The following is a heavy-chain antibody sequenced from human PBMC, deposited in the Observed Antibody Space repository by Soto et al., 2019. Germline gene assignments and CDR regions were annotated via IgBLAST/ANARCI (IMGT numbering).Heavy chain of an antibody. V-gene: IGHV3-30*18. D-gene: IGHD3-22*01. J-gene: IGHJ5*02. CDR3: AKGGGYYYVDWFDP. Sequence: PGGSLRLSCAASGFTFSSYGMHWVRQAPGKGLEWVAVISYDGSNKYYADSVKGRFTISRDNSKNTLYLQMNSLRAEDTAVYYCAKGGGYYYVDWFDPWGQGTLVTVSS. CDR2: ISYDGSNK. CDR1: GFTFSSYG.